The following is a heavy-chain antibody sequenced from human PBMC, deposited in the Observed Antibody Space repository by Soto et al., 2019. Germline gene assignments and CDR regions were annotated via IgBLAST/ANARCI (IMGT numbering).Heavy chain of an antibody. CDR2: IYYTGST. D-gene: IGHD1-26*01. CDR1: GGSMINVY. J-gene: IGHJ4*02. Sequence: SETLSLTCTVSGGSMINVYWSWIRQPPGKGLEWIGYIYYTGSTKYNPSLESRVTMSVDTSKNQFSLKLSSVTAADTAVYYCARTLSMGATADYWGQGTLVTVSS. CDR3: ARTLSMGATADY. V-gene: IGHV4-59*03.